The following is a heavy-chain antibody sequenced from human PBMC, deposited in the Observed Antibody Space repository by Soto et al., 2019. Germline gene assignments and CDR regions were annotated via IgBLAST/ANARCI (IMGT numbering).Heavy chain of an antibody. Sequence: QVQLVQSGAEVKKPGASVKVSCRASGYTFTGYYMHWVRQAPGQGLEWMGWINPNSGGTNYAQKFQGWVTVTRDTSISTAYMELSRLSSDDTAVYYCATSRDATSGGLDYWGQGTLITVSS. CDR1: GYTFTGYY. CDR2: INPNSGGT. V-gene: IGHV1-2*04. J-gene: IGHJ4*02. D-gene: IGHD2-15*01. CDR3: ATSRDATSGGLDY.